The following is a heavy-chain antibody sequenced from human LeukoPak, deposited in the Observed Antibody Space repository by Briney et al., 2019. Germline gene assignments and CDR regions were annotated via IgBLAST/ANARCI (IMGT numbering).Heavy chain of an antibody. V-gene: IGHV4-59*08. Sequence: SETLSLTCTVSGGSIGTYYWRWIRQSPGKGLEWIGYIYVTGTRYNPYLQSRVTISVDTSRNQFFLKMSSVTAADTAVYYCARHIGGGIEDMDVWGKGTKVTVSS. J-gene: IGHJ6*03. CDR2: IYVTGT. D-gene: IGHD3-16*02. CDR3: ARHIGGGIEDMDV. CDR1: GGSIGTYY.